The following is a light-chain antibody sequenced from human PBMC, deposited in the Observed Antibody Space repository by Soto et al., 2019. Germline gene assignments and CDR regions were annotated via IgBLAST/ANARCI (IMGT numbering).Light chain of an antibody. CDR1: QNIHSY. CDR2: AES. V-gene: IGKV1-8*01. CDR3: QQYYGFPRT. Sequence: IRMTQSPASLSAVTGYRVTITCRASQNIHSYLAWYQQKVGEAPNLLIFAESSLQSGVPSRLSGSGSGTHFPLTISPLQSEDFATYYCQQYYGFPRTFGQGTKV. J-gene: IGKJ1*01.